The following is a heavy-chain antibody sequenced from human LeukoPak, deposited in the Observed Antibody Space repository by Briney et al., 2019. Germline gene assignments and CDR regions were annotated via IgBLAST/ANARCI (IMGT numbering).Heavy chain of an antibody. D-gene: IGHD3-22*01. CDR3: AKAIVLVISGNAFDM. CDR1: GFTLRSYA. J-gene: IGHJ3*02. Sequence: GGSLRLSCAASGFTLRSYAMSWVRQAPGKGLEWVSGISGSGTNTDYADSVKGRFTISRDNSKNTLYLQMNSLRAEDTAVYYCAKAIVLVISGNAFDMWGQGTMVTVSS. CDR2: ISGSGTNT. V-gene: IGHV3-23*01.